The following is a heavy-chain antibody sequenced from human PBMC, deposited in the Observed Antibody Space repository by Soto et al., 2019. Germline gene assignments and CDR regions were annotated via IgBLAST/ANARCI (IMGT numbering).Heavy chain of an antibody. D-gene: IGHD6-19*01. CDR2: IWYDGSNK. Sequence: PGGSLRLSCAASGFTFSSYGMHWVRQAPGKGLEWVAVIWYDGSNKYYADSVKGRFTISRDNSKNTLYLQMNSLRAEDTAVYYCARGPMYSSGWYLDYWGQGTLVTVSS. J-gene: IGHJ4*02. CDR3: ARGPMYSSGWYLDY. CDR1: GFTFSSYG. V-gene: IGHV3-33*01.